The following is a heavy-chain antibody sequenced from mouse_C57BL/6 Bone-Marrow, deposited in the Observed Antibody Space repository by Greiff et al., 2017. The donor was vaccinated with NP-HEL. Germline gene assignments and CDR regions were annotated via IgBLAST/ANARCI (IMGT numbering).Heavy chain of an antibody. CDR1: GYTFTSYW. Sequence: VQLQQPGAELVMPGASVKLSCKASGYTFTSYWMHWVKQRPGQGLEWIGEIDPSDSYTNYNQKFKGKSTLTVDKSSSTAYMQLSSLPSEDSAVYYCARLRENFITTVVRDFDYWGQGTTLTVSS. CDR2: IDPSDSYT. J-gene: IGHJ2*01. D-gene: IGHD1-1*01. CDR3: ARLRENFITTVVRDFDY. V-gene: IGHV1-69*01.